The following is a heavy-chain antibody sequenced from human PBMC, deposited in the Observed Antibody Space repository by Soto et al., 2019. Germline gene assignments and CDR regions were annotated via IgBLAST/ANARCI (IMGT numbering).Heavy chain of an antibody. V-gene: IGHV1-18*01. CDR1: GYTFTTYG. CDR2: INGYNGNA. J-gene: IGHJ6*02. CDR3: ATMGDVPSYYYGMDV. D-gene: IGHD3-16*01. Sequence: QVQLVQSGAEVKKPGASVTVSCKASGYTFTTYGVSWVRQAPGQGLEWLGWINGYNGNAKYAENLQGRVTMTTDTSTSTAYMELRSLRSDDPAVYYSATMGDVPSYYYGMDVWGQGTTVTVSS.